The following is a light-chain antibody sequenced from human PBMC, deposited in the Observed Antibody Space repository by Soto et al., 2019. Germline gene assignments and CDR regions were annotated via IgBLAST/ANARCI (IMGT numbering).Light chain of an antibody. Sequence: DIQMTQSPSTLSASVGDRVTITCRASQSISSWLAWYQQKPGKAPKLLIYKASSLESGVPSRFSGSGSGTEFTLTISRLQPDDFATYYCQQYNSYSGTFGGGTKVEIK. V-gene: IGKV1-5*03. J-gene: IGKJ4*01. CDR1: QSISSW. CDR2: KAS. CDR3: QQYNSYSGT.